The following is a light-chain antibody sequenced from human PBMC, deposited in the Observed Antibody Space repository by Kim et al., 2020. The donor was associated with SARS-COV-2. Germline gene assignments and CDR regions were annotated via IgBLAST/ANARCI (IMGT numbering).Light chain of an antibody. CDR1: QGSSSA. CDR3: QQFNNYPWT. CDR2: DAS. J-gene: IGKJ1*01. Sequence: ASVGDRVPITCRASQGSSSALAWYQQKPGKAPKLLIYDASSLESAVPSRFSGSGSGTDFTLTISSLQPEDFATYYCQQFNNYPWTFGQGTKVEIK. V-gene: IGKV1D-13*01.